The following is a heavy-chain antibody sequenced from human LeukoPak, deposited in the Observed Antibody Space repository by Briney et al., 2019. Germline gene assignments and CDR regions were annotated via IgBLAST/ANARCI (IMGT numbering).Heavy chain of an antibody. V-gene: IGHV4-38-2*02. CDR3: ARDPYYYDSSGSQRGDAFDI. J-gene: IGHJ3*02. CDR1: GYSISSGYY. D-gene: IGHD3-22*01. CDR2: IHNSGST. Sequence: SETLSLTCTVSGYSISSGYYWGWIRQPPGKGLEWSGSIHNSGSTYYNPSLKSRVTISVDTSKNQFSLKLSSVTAADTAVYYCARDPYYYDSSGSQRGDAFDIWGQGTMVTVSS.